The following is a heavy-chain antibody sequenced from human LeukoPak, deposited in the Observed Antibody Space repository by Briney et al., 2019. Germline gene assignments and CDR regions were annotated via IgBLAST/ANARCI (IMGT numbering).Heavy chain of an antibody. Sequence: PGGSLRLSCAASTFTVSSNSMSWVRQAPGKGLEWVSVIYSGGSTYYADSVKGRFAISRDNSKNTLYLQMNSLRAEDTAVYYCARASPGSSPFDYWGQGTLVTVSS. J-gene: IGHJ4*02. D-gene: IGHD6-6*01. CDR3: ARASPGSSPFDY. CDR2: IYSGGST. CDR1: TFTVSSNS. V-gene: IGHV3-53*01.